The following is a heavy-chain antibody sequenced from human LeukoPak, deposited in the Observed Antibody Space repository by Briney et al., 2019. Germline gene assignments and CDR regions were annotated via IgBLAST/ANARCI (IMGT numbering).Heavy chain of an antibody. CDR1: GFTFSSYA. V-gene: IGHV3-23*01. D-gene: IGHD6-13*01. CDR2: ISGSGGST. Sequence: PGGSLRLSCAAPGFTFSSYAMSWVRQAPGEGLEWVSAISGSGGSTYYADSVKGRFTISRDNSKNTLYLQMNSLRAEDTAVYYCAKDLKRWQQLRWFDPWGQGTLVTVSS. J-gene: IGHJ5*02. CDR3: AKDLKRWQQLRWFDP.